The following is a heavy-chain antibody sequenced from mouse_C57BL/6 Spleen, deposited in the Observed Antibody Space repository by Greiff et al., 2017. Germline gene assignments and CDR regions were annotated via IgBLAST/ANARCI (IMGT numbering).Heavy chain of an antibody. V-gene: IGHV1-15*01. Sequence: QVQLKQSGAELVRPGASVTLSCKASGYTFTDYEMHWVKQTPVHGLEWIGAIDPGTGGTAYNQKFKGKAILTADKSSSTAYMELRSLTSEDSAVYYCTRGNYLFDYWGQGTTLTVSS. CDR1: GYTFTDYE. J-gene: IGHJ2*01. CDR3: TRGNYLFDY. CDR2: IDPGTGGT. D-gene: IGHD2-1*01.